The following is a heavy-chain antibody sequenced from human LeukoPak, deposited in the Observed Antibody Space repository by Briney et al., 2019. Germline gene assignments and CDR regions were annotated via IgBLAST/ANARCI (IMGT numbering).Heavy chain of an antibody. Sequence: SETLSLTCTVSGGSISSYYWSWIRQPAGKGLEWIGEINHSGSTNYNPSLKSRVTISVDTSKNQFSLKLSSVTAADTAVYYCARGYSSSWPVDFDYWGQGTLVTVSS. J-gene: IGHJ4*02. CDR3: ARGYSSSWPVDFDY. V-gene: IGHV4-34*01. D-gene: IGHD6-13*01. CDR2: INHSGST. CDR1: GGSISSYY.